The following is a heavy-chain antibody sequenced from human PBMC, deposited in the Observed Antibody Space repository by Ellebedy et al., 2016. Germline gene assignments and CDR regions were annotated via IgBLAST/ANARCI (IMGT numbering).Heavy chain of an antibody. CDR2: IIPIFGTA. CDR3: ARDSPRGSYFYYYYMDV. Sequence: SVKVSXKASGGTFSSYAISWVRQAPGQGLEWMGGIIPIFGTANYAQKFQGRVTITADESTSTAYMELSSLRSEDTAVYYCARDSPRGSYFYYYYMDVWGKGTTVTVSS. J-gene: IGHJ6*03. V-gene: IGHV1-69*13. D-gene: IGHD1-26*01. CDR1: GGTFSSYA.